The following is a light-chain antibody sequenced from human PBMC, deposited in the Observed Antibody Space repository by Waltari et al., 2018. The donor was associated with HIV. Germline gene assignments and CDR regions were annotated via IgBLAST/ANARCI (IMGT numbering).Light chain of an antibody. CDR1: QIITSC. Sequence: DIQLTQSPSSLSASIGDRVTMTCRASQIITSCLNWYRQTPGKAPELLIYAASVLQSGVPSRFSASGSGTDYTLTISSVQPEDFAVYYCQQYTRWPLTFGGGTKVEIK. J-gene: IGKJ4*01. CDR3: QQYTRWPLT. V-gene: IGKV1-39*01. CDR2: AAS.